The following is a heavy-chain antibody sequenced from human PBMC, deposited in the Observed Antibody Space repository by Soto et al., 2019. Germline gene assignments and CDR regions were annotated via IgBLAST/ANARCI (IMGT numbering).Heavy chain of an antibody. CDR1: GFTFSNYA. J-gene: IGHJ4*02. D-gene: IGHD2-15*01. CDR3: ATLGPRMTPVDY. Sequence: EVQLLESGGDLVQPGGSLRLSCAASGFTFSNYAMSWVRQAPGKGLEWVSAISGSGGSTYYADSVKGRFTISRDNSKNTLYMQMNRLRADDTAVYYCATLGPRMTPVDYWGQGTLVTVSS. CDR2: ISGSGGST. V-gene: IGHV3-23*01.